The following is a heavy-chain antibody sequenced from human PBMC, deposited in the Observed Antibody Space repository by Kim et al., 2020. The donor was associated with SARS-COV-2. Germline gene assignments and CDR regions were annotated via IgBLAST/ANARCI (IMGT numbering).Heavy chain of an antibody. CDR1: GFTFSSYS. Sequence: GGSLRLSCAASGFTFSSYSMNWVRQAPGKGLEWVSSISSSSSYIYYADSVKGRFTISRDNAKNSLYLQMNSLRAEDTAVYYCARDRDCSGGSCYSFSGMDYWGQGTLVTVSS. D-gene: IGHD2-15*01. CDR3: ARDRDCSGGSCYSFSGMDY. CDR2: ISSSSSYI. V-gene: IGHV3-21*01. J-gene: IGHJ4*02.